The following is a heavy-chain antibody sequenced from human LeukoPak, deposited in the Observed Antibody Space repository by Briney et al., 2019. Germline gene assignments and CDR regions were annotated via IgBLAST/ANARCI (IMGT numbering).Heavy chain of an antibody. J-gene: IGHJ6*03. CDR3: ARGTAYSNYGAYCYYCMDV. D-gene: IGHD4-11*01. V-gene: IGHV1-8*01. Sequence: ASVKVSCKASGYTFTSHDINWVRQATGQGLEWMGWMNPNSGNTGYAQKFQGRVTITRNTSISTAYMELSSLRSEDTAVYYCARGTAYSNYGAYCYYCMDVWGKGTTVTVSS. CDR1: GYTFTSHD. CDR2: MNPNSGNT.